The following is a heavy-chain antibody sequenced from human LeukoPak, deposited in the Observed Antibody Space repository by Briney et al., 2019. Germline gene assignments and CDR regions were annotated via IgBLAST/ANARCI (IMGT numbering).Heavy chain of an antibody. CDR2: IYYSGST. Sequence: SETLSLTCNVSGYSISSGYYWGWIRQPPGKGLEWIGSIYYSGSTYYNPPLKSRLIISVDTSRNQFSLSLTSVTAADTAVYYCARFEGGWFDPWGQGTLVTVSS. J-gene: IGHJ5*02. V-gene: IGHV4-38-2*02. CDR1: GYSISSGYY. CDR3: ARFEGGWFDP. D-gene: IGHD3-16*01.